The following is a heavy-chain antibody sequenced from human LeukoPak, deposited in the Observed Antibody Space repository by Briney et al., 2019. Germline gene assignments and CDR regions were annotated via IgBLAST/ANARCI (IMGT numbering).Heavy chain of an antibody. CDR1: GGTFSSYA. D-gene: IGHD5-24*01. Sequence: SVKVSCKASGGTFSSYAISWVRQAPGQGLEWMGGIIPIFGTANYAQKFQGRVTITADESTSTAYMELSSLRSEDTAVYYCARGHRDGATDLNPFDYWGQGTLVTVSS. J-gene: IGHJ4*02. CDR2: IIPIFGTA. CDR3: ARGHRDGATDLNPFDY. V-gene: IGHV1-69*13.